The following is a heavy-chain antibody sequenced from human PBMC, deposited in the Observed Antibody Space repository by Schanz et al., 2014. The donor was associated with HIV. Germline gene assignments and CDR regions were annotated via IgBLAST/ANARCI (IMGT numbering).Heavy chain of an antibody. Sequence: LLESGGGLVQPGGSLRLSCAASGFTFSTTAMSWVRQAPGKGLEWVSLIGSGGGSTYYADSVKGRFTISRDNSKNTLYLQMNRLRAEDTAVYYCAKDRRGGYQFLYGLDVWGQGTTVTVSS. CDR2: IGSGGGST. CDR1: GFTFSTTA. V-gene: IGHV3-23*01. D-gene: IGHD2-2*01. CDR3: AKDRRGGYQFLYGLDV. J-gene: IGHJ6*02.